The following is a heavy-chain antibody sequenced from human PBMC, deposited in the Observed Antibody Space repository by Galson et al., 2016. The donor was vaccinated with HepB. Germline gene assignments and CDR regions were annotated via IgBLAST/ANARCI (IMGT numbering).Heavy chain of an antibody. D-gene: IGHD4-17*01. CDR1: GIIFDDYS. V-gene: IGHV3-21*04. J-gene: IGHJ4*02. Sequence: SLRLSCAAFGIIFDDYSMNWVRQTPGKGLEWVASISRSGTFLYYAASVMGRFAISRDTSKNQFSLTLRSVTAADTAVYYCARSVRYGDYGRPPFDYWGQGTLVTVSS. CDR3: ARSVRYGDYGRPPFDY. CDR2: ISRSGTFL.